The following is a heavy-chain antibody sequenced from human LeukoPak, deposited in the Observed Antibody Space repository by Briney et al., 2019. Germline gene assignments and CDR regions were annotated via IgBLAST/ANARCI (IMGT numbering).Heavy chain of an antibody. V-gene: IGHV1-18*01. Sequence: ASVKLSCKASGYIITDYGISWVRQAPGQGLEWMGWINSYNGHTNSAQKFQGRVTMTIDTSSSTAFMELRSLTTDDTAIYYCARDLPPLIDINSWSSNYWGQGTLVTVSS. CDR2: INSYNGHT. CDR3: ARDLPPLIDINSWSSNY. J-gene: IGHJ4*02. D-gene: IGHD2/OR15-2a*01. CDR1: GYIITDYG.